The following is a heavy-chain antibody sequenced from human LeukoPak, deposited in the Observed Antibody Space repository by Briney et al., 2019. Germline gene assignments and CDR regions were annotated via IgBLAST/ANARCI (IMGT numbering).Heavy chain of an antibody. CDR1: GYTFTSYY. Sequence: ASVKVSCKASGYTFTSYYMHWVRQATGQGLEWMGWMNPNSGNTGYAQKFQGRVTMTRNTSISTAYMELSSLRSEDTAVYYCARRRMSGTSSNWFDPWGQGTLVTVSS. D-gene: IGHD3-10*01. V-gene: IGHV1-8*02. CDR2: MNPNSGNT. J-gene: IGHJ5*02. CDR3: ARRRMSGTSSNWFDP.